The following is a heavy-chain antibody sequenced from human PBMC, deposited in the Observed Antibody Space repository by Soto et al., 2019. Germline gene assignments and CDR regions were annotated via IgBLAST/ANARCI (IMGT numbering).Heavy chain of an antibody. Sequence: EVQLVESGGGLVKPGGSLRLSCEASGFTFNNAWMNWVRQAPGKGLEWVGRIRSNGDGGTADYASFVKDRFTISRDNSKNTLFLQMNSLKTEDTAVYYCARGQQVTMNRGVQGFDLWGQGTLVTVSS. V-gene: IGHV3-15*01. D-gene: IGHD3-10*01. CDR1: GFTFNNAW. CDR3: ARGQQVTMNRGVQGFDL. CDR2: IRSNGDGGTA. J-gene: IGHJ4*02.